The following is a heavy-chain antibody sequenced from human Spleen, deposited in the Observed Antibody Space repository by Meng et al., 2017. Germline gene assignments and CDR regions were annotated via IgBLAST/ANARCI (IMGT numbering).Heavy chain of an antibody. J-gene: IGHJ4*02. Sequence: GESLKISCAASGFTFNDYYMYWIRQAPGKGLEWVSSISSSSSYIYYADSVKGRFTISRDNAKNSLYLQMNSLRAEDTAVYYCARGRSGSYFDYWGQGTLVTVSS. V-gene: IGHV3-21*01. CDR3: ARGRSGSYFDY. CDR1: GFTFNDYY. CDR2: ISSSSSYI. D-gene: IGHD1-26*01.